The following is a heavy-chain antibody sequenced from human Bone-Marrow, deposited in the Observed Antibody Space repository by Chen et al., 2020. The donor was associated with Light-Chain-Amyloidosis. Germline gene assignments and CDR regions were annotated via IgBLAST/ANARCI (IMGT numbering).Heavy chain of an antibody. CDR2: IYPDDSDA. CDR1: GYTFPNYW. D-gene: IGHD5-12*01. CDR3: ARRRDGYNFDY. V-gene: IGHV5-51*01. J-gene: IGHJ4*02. Sequence: EVQLEQSGPEVKKPGESLMISCKGSGYTFPNYWIGWVRQMPGKGLEWMGVIYPDDSDARYSPSFEGQVTISADKSITTAYLQWRSLKASDTAMYYCARRRDGYNFDYLGQGTLVTVSS.